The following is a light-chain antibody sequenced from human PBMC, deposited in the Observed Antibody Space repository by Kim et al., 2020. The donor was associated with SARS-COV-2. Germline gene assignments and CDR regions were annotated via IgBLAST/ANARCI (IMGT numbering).Light chain of an antibody. CDR1: QGIGTY. CDR2: AAS. Sequence: DIQLTQSPPFLSASVGDRVTITCRASQGIGTYLAWYQQKPGKAPRLLVFAASTLQSGVPSRFSGSGFGTTFTLTISSLQPEDCASYYCQHFDTYPLTFGGGTKVDIK. V-gene: IGKV1-9*01. CDR3: QHFDTYPLT. J-gene: IGKJ4*01.